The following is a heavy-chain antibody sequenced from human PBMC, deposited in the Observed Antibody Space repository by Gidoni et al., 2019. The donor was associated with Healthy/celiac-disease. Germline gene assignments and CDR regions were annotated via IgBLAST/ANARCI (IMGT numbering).Heavy chain of an antibody. CDR2: IIPRFGTA. CDR1: GGTFSSSA. V-gene: IGHV1-69*01. J-gene: IGHJ4*02. CDR3: ASTQGMNAFGGYFDY. D-gene: IGHD3-16*01. Sequence: QVQLVQSRAEVKKPGSSVKVSCKASGGTFSSSALSWVRQAPGQGLEWMGGIIPRFGTANYAQKYQGRVTITADESTSTAYMELSSLRSEDTAVYYCASTQGMNAFGGYFDYWGQGTLVTVSS.